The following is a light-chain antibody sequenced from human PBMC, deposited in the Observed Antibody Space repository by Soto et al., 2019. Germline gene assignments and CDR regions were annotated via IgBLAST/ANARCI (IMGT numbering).Light chain of an antibody. CDR3: HTWATGIVV. V-gene: IGLV4-69*01. Sequence: QLVLTQSPSASASLGASVKLTCTLSSGHSSYAIAWHQQQPEKGPRYLMKLSSDGSHSKGDGIPDRFSGSSSGAERYLTISSLQSEDEALYYCHTWATGIVVFGGGTKLTVL. J-gene: IGLJ2*01. CDR1: SGHSSYA. CDR2: LSSDGSH.